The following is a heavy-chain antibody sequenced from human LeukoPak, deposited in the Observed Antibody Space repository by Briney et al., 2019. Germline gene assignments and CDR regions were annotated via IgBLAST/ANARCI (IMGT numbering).Heavy chain of an antibody. D-gene: IGHD3-3*01. CDR1: GSFISSYY. CDR2: ISAIGDT. CDR3: ARHSNFWDIDH. J-gene: IGHJ4*02. Sequence: SETLSLTCAVSGSFISSYYWTWIRQSPERGLEWIGCISAIGDTNYNPSLKSRVTMSVDTSKGQFSLRLASVTAAGTAVYYCARHSNFWDIDHWSPGTLVTVSS. V-gene: IGHV4-4*09.